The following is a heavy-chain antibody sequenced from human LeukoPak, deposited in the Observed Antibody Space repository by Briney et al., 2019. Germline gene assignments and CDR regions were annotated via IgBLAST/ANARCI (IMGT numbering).Heavy chain of an antibody. J-gene: IGHJ4*02. CDR1: GGSISSYY. Sequence: SETLSLTCTVSGGSISSYYWSWIRQPPGKGLEWIGYIYYSGSTNYNPSLKSRVTISVDTSKNQFSLKLSSVTAADTAVYYCARDLTEELGYCSSTSCPLGYWGQGTLVTVSS. V-gene: IGHV4-59*01. CDR3: ARDLTEELGYCSSTSCPLGY. CDR2: IYYSGST. D-gene: IGHD2-2*01.